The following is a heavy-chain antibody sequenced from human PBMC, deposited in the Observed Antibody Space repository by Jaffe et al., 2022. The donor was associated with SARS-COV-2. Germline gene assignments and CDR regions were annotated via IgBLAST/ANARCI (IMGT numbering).Heavy chain of an antibody. CDR2: INHSGST. CDR3: ARGPVGYYGMDV. CDR1: GGSFSGYY. V-gene: IGHV4-34*01. Sequence: QVQLQQWGAGLLKPSETLSLTCAVYGGSFSGYYWSWIRQPPGKGLEWIGEINHSGSTNYNPSLKSRVTISVDTSKNQFSLKLSSVTAADTAVYYCARGPVGYYGMDVWGQGTTVTVSS. J-gene: IGHJ6*02.